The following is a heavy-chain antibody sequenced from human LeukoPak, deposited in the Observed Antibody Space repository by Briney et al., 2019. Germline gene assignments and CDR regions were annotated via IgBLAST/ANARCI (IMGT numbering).Heavy chain of an antibody. CDR1: GGSISSGDYY. J-gene: IGHJ3*02. CDR2: IYHSGST. D-gene: IGHD5-24*01. CDR3: ARARGATIFQSAFDI. Sequence: SETLSLTCTVSGGSISSGDYYWSWIRQPPGKGLEWIGYIYHSGSTNYNPSLKSRVTISVDTSKNQFSLKLTSVTAADTAVYYCARARGATIFQSAFDIWGQGTMVTVSS. V-gene: IGHV4-61*08.